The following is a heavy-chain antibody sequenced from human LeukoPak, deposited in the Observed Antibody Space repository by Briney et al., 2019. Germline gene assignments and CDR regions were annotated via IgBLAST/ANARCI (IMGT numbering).Heavy chain of an antibody. J-gene: IGHJ4*02. D-gene: IGHD3-22*01. Sequence: PSETLSLTCSVSGGSISSYYWSWIRQPPGGGLEWIGYIYYSGSTNYNPSLKSRVTISVDTSKNLFSLKLSSVTAADTAVFYCARRLSDHYDSSGYYFDSWGQGTLVTVSS. CDR3: ARRLSDHYDSSGYYFDS. CDR2: IYYSGST. CDR1: GGSISSYY. V-gene: IGHV4-59*08.